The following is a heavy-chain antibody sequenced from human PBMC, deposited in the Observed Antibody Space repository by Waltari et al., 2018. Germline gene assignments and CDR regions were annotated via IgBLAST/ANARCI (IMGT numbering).Heavy chain of an antibody. D-gene: IGHD3-3*01. V-gene: IGHV1-69*01. J-gene: IGHJ6*02. CDR1: GGTFSSYA. Sequence: QVQLVQSGAEVKKPGSSVKVSCKASGGTFSSYAISWVRQAPGQGLEWMGGIIPNFGTANYAQKFQGRVTITADESTSTAYMELSSLRSEDTAVYYCARVRVTIFGVVTLGYYGMDVWGQGTTVTVSS. CDR3: ARVRVTIFGVVTLGYYGMDV. CDR2: IIPNFGTA.